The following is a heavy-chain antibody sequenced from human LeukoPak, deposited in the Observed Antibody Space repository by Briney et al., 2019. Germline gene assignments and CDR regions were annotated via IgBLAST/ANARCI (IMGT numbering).Heavy chain of an antibody. CDR3: ARGSLTGYYGPFDY. J-gene: IGHJ4*02. V-gene: IGHV3-21*01. CDR1: GFTFSSDS. Sequence: GGSLRLSCAASGFTFSSDSMNWVRQAPGKGLEWVSSISSSSSYIYYADSVKGRFTISRDNAKNSLYLQMNSLRAEDTAVYYCARGSLTGYYGPFDYWGQGTLVTVSS. CDR2: ISSSSSYI. D-gene: IGHD3-9*01.